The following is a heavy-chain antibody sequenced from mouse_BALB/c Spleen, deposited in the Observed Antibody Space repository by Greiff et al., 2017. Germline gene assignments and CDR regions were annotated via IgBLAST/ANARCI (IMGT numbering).Heavy chain of an antibody. D-gene: IGHD3-2*01. V-gene: IGHV2-2*02. CDR1: GFSLTSYG. J-gene: IGHJ4*01. CDR2: IWSGGST. Sequence: VMLVESGPGLVQPSQSLSITCTVSGFSLTSYGVHWVRQSPGKGLEWLGVIWSGGSTDYNAAFISRLSISKDNSKSQVFFKMNSLQANDTAIYYCARGRGQLGLRDAMDYWGQGTSVTVSS. CDR3: ARGRGQLGLRDAMDY.